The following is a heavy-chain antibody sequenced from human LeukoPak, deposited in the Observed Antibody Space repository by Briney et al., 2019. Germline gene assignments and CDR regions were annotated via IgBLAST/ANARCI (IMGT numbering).Heavy chain of an antibody. J-gene: IGHJ3*02. CDR3: AKSYCSSTSCKRRGAFDI. Sequence: GGSLRLSCAASGFTFSNYWMNWVRQAPGKGLEWVSYISPDSAQIYYADSVKGRFTISRDNAKNSLYLQMNSLRAEDTAVYYCAKSYCSSTSCKRRGAFDIWGQGTMVTVSS. D-gene: IGHD2-2*01. CDR1: GFTFSNYW. V-gene: IGHV3-21*05. CDR2: ISPDSAQI.